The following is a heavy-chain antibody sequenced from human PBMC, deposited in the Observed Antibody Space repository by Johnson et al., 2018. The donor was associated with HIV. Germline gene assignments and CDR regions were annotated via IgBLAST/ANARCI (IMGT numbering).Heavy chain of an antibody. CDR1: GFTFSSYA. V-gene: IGHV3-7*02. Sequence: VQLVESGGGLVQPGGSLRLSCAASGFTFSSYAMSWVRQAPGKGLEWLANIKEDGSEDYYVGSLKGRFTISRDDSRNTLYLQMNSMRAEDTAVYYCARTKLELREGAFDIWGQGTLVTVSS. J-gene: IGHJ3*02. D-gene: IGHD1-7*01. CDR2: IKEDGSED. CDR3: ARTKLELREGAFDI.